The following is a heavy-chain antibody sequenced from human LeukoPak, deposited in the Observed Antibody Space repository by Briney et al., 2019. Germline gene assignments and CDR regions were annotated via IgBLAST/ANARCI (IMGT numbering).Heavy chain of an antibody. Sequence: GESLKISCKGSGXTFISYWIGWVRQMPGKGLEWMGIIYPGDSDTRYSPSFQGQVTIAADRSTSTAYLQWSSLKASDTAMYYCARSSYYYVPFDYWGQGTLVTVSS. J-gene: IGHJ4*02. D-gene: IGHD3-10*02. V-gene: IGHV5-51*01. CDR1: GXTFISYW. CDR3: ARSSYYYVPFDY. CDR2: IYPGDSDT.